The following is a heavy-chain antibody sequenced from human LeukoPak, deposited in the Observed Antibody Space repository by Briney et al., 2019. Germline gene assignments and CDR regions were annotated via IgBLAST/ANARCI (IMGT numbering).Heavy chain of an antibody. J-gene: IGHJ4*02. V-gene: IGHV3-11*01. CDR1: GFTFSDYY. D-gene: IGHD6-19*01. Sequence: GGSLRLSCAASGFTFSDYYMSWIRQAPGKGLEWVSYISSSGSTIYYADTVKGRFTISSDNAKNSLYLQMNSLRAEHTAVYYCARESYPWSYSSGCRYWGQGTLVTVSS. CDR3: ARESYPWSYSSGCRY. CDR2: ISSSGSTI.